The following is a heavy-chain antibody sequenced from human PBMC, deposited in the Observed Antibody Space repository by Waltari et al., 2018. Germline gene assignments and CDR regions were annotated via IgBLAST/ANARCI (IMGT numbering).Heavy chain of an antibody. CDR3: ARDQDSSSWYGHYYYYGMDV. D-gene: IGHD6-13*01. V-gene: IGHV1-69*13. CDR1: GGTFSSYA. J-gene: IGHJ6*02. Sequence: QVQLVQSGAEVKKPGSSVKVSCKASGGTFSSYAISWVRQPPGHGLEWMGGISPIFGTANYAQKFQGRVTITADESTSTAYMELSSLRSEDTAVYYCARDQDSSSWYGHYYYYGMDVWGQGTTVTVSS. CDR2: ISPIFGTA.